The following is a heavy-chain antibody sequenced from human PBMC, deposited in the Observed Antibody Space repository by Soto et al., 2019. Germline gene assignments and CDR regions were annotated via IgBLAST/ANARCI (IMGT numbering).Heavy chain of an antibody. CDR3: ARAYPTFQH. CDR1: GFTFSSYE. V-gene: IGHV3-48*03. CDR2: ISSSGSTI. Sequence: GGSLRLSCAASGFTFSSYEMNWVRQAPGKGLEWVSYISSSGSTIHYADSVRGRFTISRDNAKNSLYLQMNSLRAEDTAVYYCARAYPTFQHWGQGTLVTVSS. J-gene: IGHJ1*01.